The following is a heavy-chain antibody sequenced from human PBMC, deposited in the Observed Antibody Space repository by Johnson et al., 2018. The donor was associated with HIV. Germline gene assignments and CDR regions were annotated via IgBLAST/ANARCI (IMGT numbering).Heavy chain of an antibody. J-gene: IGHJ3*02. CDR1: GFSFSDYY. Sequence: QVQLVESGGGLVKPGGSLRLVCAASGFSFSDYYMSWIRQAPGKGLEWVSFISSSGNSIYHADSVKGRFTISRDNSKNTLYLQMHSLRIEDTAVYYCAREELEPDVFDIWGQGTMVTVSS. D-gene: IGHD1-1*01. CDR3: AREELEPDVFDI. V-gene: IGHV3-11*04. CDR2: ISSSGNSI.